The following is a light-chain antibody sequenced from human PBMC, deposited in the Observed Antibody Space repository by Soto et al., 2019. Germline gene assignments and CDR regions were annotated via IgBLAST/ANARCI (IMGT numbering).Light chain of an antibody. CDR2: EVS. V-gene: IGLV2-8*01. CDR3: SSFAGISTV. J-gene: IGLJ1*01. CDR1: SSDVGAYNF. Sequence: QSALTQPPSASGSPGQSVTISCTGTSSDVGAYNFVSWYQQHPGKAPKLMIYEVSNRPSGVPDRFSDSKSGNTASLTVSGLQAEDEADYYCSSFAGISTVFGTGTKVTVL.